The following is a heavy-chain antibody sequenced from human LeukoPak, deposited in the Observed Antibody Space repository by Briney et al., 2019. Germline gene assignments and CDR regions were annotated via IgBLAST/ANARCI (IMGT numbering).Heavy chain of an antibody. Sequence: GGSLRLSCAASGFTFSSYAMSWVRQAPGKGLEWVSSIGSGGTTYYADSVKGRFTISRDNSKNTLFLQMNSLRAEDTAVYYCAKYFYDSSTYSFDYWGQGTLVTVSS. V-gene: IGHV3-23*01. J-gene: IGHJ4*02. D-gene: IGHD3-22*01. CDR1: GFTFSSYA. CDR2: IGSGGTT. CDR3: AKYFYDSSTYSFDY.